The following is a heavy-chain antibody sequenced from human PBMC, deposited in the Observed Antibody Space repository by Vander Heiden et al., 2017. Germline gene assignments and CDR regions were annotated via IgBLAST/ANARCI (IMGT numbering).Heavy chain of an antibody. CDR1: GGTFRSYA. V-gene: IGHV1-69*10. CDR3: ARKYYDILTGYYTGNFDY. CDR2: IIPILGIA. J-gene: IGHJ4*02. D-gene: IGHD3-9*01. Sequence: QVQLVQSGAEVKKPGSSVKVSCKASGGTFRSYAISWVRQAPGQGLEWMGGIIPILGIANYAQKFQGRVTITADKSTSTAYMELSSLRSEDTAVYYCARKYYDILTGYYTGNFDYWGQGTLVTVSS.